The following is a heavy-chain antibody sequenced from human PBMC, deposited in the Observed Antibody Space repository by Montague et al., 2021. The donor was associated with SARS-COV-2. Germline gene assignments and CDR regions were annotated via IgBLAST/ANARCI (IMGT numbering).Heavy chain of an antibody. D-gene: IGHD3-10*01. CDR2: IYTSGST. J-gene: IGHJ3*02. CDR1: GGSISSYY. V-gene: IGHV4-4*07. Sequence: SETLSLTCTVSGGSISSYYWSWIRQPAGKGLEWIGRIYTSGSTNYNPSLKSRVTMSVDTSKNQISLKLSSVTAADTAVYYCARDNPVLWFGETYAFDIWGQGTMVTVSS. CDR3: ARDNPVLWFGETYAFDI.